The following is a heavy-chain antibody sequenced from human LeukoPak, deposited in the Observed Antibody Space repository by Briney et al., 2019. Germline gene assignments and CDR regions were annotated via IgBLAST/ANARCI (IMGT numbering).Heavy chain of an antibody. CDR1: GGSFSGYY. V-gene: IGHV4-34*01. J-gene: IGHJ4*02. CDR2: INHSGST. CDR3: ARLNPGHYDSSITWGYFDY. D-gene: IGHD3-22*01. Sequence: SETLSLTCAVYGGSFSGYYWSWIRQPPGKGQEWIGEINHSGSTNYNPSLKSRVTISVDTSKNQFSLKLSSVTAADTAVYYCARLNPGHYDSSITWGYFDYWGQGTLVTVSS.